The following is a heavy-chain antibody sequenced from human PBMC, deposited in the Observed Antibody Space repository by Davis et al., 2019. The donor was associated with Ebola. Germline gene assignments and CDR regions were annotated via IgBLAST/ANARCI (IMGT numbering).Heavy chain of an antibody. CDR3: VRWFPLDY. Sequence: GESLKISCAASGFTFSSYWMSWVRQAPGKGLEWVANINQDGSEKYYVDSVKGRLTISRDNAKSSLYLQMNSLRAEDTAVYYCVRWFPLDYWGQGTLVTVSS. CDR2: INQDGSEK. J-gene: IGHJ4*02. CDR1: GFTFSSYW. V-gene: IGHV3-7*01. D-gene: IGHD3-10*01.